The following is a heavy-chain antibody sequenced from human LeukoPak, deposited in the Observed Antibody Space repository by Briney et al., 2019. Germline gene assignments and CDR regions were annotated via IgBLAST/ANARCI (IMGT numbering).Heavy chain of an antibody. Sequence: PSGTLSLTCAVSGGSITSSNWWSWVRQPPGKGLEWIGEIYHSGSTNYNPTLKSRVTISVDKYKNQFSLKLSSVTAADTAVYYCARIRSGEYYFDYWGQGTLVTVSS. D-gene: IGHD1-26*01. J-gene: IGHJ4*02. CDR2: IYHSGST. CDR1: GGSITSSNW. CDR3: ARIRSGEYYFDY. V-gene: IGHV4-4*02.